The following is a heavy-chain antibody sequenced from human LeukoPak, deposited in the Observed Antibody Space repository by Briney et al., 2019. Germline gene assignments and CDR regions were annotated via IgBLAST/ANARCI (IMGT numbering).Heavy chain of an antibody. D-gene: IGHD2-2*01. CDR2: ISSSSSTI. CDR1: GFTFSSYS. CDR3: ASEPIVVVPGAMGRRRLAGCYFDY. V-gene: IGHV3-48*04. Sequence: QPGGSLRLSCAASGFTFSSYSMNWVRQAPGKGLEWVSYISSSSSTIYYADSVKGRFTISRDNAKNSLYLQMNSLRAEDTAVYYCASEPIVVVPGAMGRRRLAGCYFDYWGQGTLVTVSS. J-gene: IGHJ4*02.